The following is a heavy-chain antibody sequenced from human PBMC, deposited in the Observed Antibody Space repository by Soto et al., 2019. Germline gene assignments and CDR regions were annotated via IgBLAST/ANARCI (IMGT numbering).Heavy chain of an antibody. J-gene: IGHJ5*02. D-gene: IGHD3-3*01. Sequence: SETLSLTCTVSGGSISSYYWSWIRQPPGKGLEWIGYIYYSGSTNYNPSLKSRVTISVDTSKNQFSLKLSSVTAADTAVYYCARLRFFDWLFLDPWGQGTLVTVSS. CDR2: IYYSGST. CDR3: ARLRFFDWLFLDP. CDR1: GGSISSYY. V-gene: IGHV4-59*01.